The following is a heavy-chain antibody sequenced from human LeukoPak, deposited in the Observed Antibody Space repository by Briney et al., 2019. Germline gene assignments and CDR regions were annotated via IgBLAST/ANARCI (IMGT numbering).Heavy chain of an antibody. V-gene: IGHV1-69*13. Sequence: RASVKVSCKASGGTFSSYTISWVRQAPGQGLEWMGGIIPIFGTANYAQKFQGRVTITADESTSTAYMELSSLRSEDTAVYYCARVRLDIVVVPAATKTYYYYYMDVWGKGTTVTISS. CDR1: GGTFSSYT. J-gene: IGHJ6*03. CDR2: IIPIFGTA. D-gene: IGHD2-2*03. CDR3: ARVRLDIVVVPAATKTYYYYYMDV.